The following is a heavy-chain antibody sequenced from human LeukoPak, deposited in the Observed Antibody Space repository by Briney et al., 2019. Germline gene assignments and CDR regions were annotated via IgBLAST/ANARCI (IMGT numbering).Heavy chain of an antibody. CDR3: VRARVTRGLGY. CDR1: GFTFRHYS. Sequence: GTSLRLSCAASGFTFRHYSMHWVRQAPGKGLEWVAVVSFDGKIEYYADSVKGRFSISRDNSNSTLYLQMDSLRPDDTGLYYCVRARVTRGLGYWGQGTPVTVS. CDR2: VSFDGKIE. J-gene: IGHJ4*02. V-gene: IGHV3-30*01. D-gene: IGHD3-16*01.